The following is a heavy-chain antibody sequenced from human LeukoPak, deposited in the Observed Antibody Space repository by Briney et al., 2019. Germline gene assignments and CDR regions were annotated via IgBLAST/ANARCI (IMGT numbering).Heavy chain of an antibody. D-gene: IGHD3-3*01. Sequence: ASVKVSCKASGYTFTTYGISWMRQAPGQGLEWVGWVSGHNGDRNYAQKLQGRGTVTTDTSTSTAYMELRSLRSDDTAVYYCARDTSYDFWSDPTELFDIWGQGTMVTVSS. CDR3: ARDTSYDFWSDPTELFDI. J-gene: IGHJ3*02. CDR1: GYTFTTYG. CDR2: VSGHNGDR. V-gene: IGHV1-18*01.